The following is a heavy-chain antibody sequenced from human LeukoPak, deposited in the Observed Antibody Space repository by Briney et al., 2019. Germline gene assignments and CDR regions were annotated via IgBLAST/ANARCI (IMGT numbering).Heavy chain of an antibody. V-gene: IGHV3-30*01. J-gene: IGHJ4*02. CDR1: GFTFSSYA. D-gene: IGHD2-2*02. CDR2: ISYDGSNQ. Sequence: GGSLRLSCAASGFTFSSYAMHWVRQAPGKGLEWVAVISYDGSNQYYADSVKGRFTISRDNSKNTLYLQMNSLRAEDTAVYYCARSDGVRVVPAAILPFFVPTFDYWGQGTLVTVSS. CDR3: ARSDGVRVVPAAILPFFVPTFDY.